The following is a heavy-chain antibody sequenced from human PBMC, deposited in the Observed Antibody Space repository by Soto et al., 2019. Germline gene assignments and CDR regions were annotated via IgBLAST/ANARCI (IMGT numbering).Heavy chain of an antibody. V-gene: IGHV3-30*18. CDR2: VSYDGNSQ. J-gene: IGHJ4*02. CDR3: AKGGVCSTSVLVDS. Sequence: QVHLVESGGGVVQPGRSLRLSCAASGFTFSGFGMHWVRQAPGKGLEWVALVSYDGNSQYYVDSVKGRFTISRDNSKNSLYLQMNSLRVEDTAVDYCAKGGVCSTSVLVDSWGQGTLVTVSS. CDR1: GFTFSGFG. D-gene: IGHD6-6*01.